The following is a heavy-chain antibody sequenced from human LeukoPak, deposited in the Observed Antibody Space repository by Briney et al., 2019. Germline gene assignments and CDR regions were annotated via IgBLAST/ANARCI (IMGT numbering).Heavy chain of an antibody. CDR3: ARDDDYGEYTIDY. J-gene: IGHJ4*02. CDR2: ISYDGSKK. Sequence: PGRSLRLSCAASGFTFSNYAIHWVRQAPGKGLEWVAVISYDGSKKYHAGSVKGRFTISRDNSKNTLYLQMNSLRAEDTALYYCARDDDYGEYTIDYWGQGTLLTAYS. V-gene: IGHV3-30-3*01. D-gene: IGHD4-17*01. CDR1: GFTFSNYA.